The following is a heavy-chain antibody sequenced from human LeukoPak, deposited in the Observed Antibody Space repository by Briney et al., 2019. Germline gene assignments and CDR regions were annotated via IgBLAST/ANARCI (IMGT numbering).Heavy chain of an antibody. D-gene: IGHD6-19*01. V-gene: IGHV4-59*08. Sequence: PSETLSLTCTVSGGSITSSYWSWIRQPPGKGLEWIAYIYYSGSTNYNPSLKRRVTISVDTSKNHLSLTLSSVTAADTAVYYCARRRSSGWGYFDYWGQGTLVTVSS. J-gene: IGHJ4*02. CDR3: ARRRSSGWGYFDY. CDR1: GGSITSSY. CDR2: IYYSGST.